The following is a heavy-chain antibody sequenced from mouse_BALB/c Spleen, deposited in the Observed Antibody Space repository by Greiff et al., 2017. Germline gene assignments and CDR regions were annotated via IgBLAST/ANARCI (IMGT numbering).Heavy chain of an antibody. CDR1: GYTFTSYW. V-gene: IGHV1-5*01. J-gene: IGHJ4*01. CDR2: IYPGNSDT. D-gene: IGHD1-1*01. Sequence: SGTVLARPGASVKMSCKASGYTFTSYWMHWVKQRPGQGLEWIGAIYPGNSDTSYNQKFKGKAKLTAVTSTSTAYMELSSLTNEDSAVYYCTRWRVVDYAMDYWGQGTSVTVAS. CDR3: TRWRVVDYAMDY.